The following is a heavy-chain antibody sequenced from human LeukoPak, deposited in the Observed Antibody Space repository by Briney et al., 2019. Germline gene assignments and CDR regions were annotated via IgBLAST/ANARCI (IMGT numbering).Heavy chain of an antibody. Sequence: GASVKVSCTASGYTFTSYAMHWVRQAPGQRLEWMGWINAGNGNTKYSQKFQGRVTITRDTSASTAYMELSSLRSEDTAVYYCARRTIFGVLYAFDIWGQGTMVTVSS. CDR2: INAGNGNT. CDR1: GYTFTSYA. CDR3: ARRTIFGVLYAFDI. D-gene: IGHD3-3*01. V-gene: IGHV1-3*01. J-gene: IGHJ3*02.